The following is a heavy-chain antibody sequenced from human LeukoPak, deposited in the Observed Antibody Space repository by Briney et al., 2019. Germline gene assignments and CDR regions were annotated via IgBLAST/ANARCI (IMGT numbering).Heavy chain of an antibody. D-gene: IGHD3-16*01. V-gene: IGHV1-2*06. CDR2: INPNSGGT. Sequence: ASVKVSCKASGYTFTGYYMHWVRQAPGQGLEWMGRINPNSGGTNYAQKFQGRVTMTRDTSISTAYMELSRLRSEDTAVYYCAREIESGGFDYWGQGTLVTVSS. J-gene: IGHJ4*02. CDR1: GYTFTGYY. CDR3: AREIESGGFDY.